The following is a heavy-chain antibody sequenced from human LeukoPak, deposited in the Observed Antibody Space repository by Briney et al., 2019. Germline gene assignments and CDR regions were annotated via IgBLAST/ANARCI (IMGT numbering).Heavy chain of an antibody. CDR2: IIPILGIA. Sequence: ASVKVSCKASGGTFSSYAISWVRQAPGQGLEWMGRIIPILGIANYAQKFQGRVTITADKSTSTAYMELSSLRSEDTAVYYCARENTDYGDYEGLMRYYYYGMDVWGQGTTVTVSS. CDR3: ARENTDYGDYEGLMRYYYYGMDV. V-gene: IGHV1-69*04. J-gene: IGHJ6*02. CDR1: GGTFSSYA. D-gene: IGHD4-17*01.